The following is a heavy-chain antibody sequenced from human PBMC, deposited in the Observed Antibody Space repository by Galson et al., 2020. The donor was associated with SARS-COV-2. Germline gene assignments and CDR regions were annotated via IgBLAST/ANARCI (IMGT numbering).Heavy chain of an antibody. CDR3: ARGSGWLQFPFDY. Sequence: SETLSLTCTVSGGSISSYYWSWIRQPPGKGLEWIGYIYYSGSTNYNPSLKSRVTISVDTSKNQFSLKLSSVTAADTAVYYCARGSGWLQFPFDYWGQGTLVTVSS. CDR2: IYYSGST. V-gene: IGHV4-59*01. CDR1: GGSISSYY. D-gene: IGHD5-12*01. J-gene: IGHJ4*02.